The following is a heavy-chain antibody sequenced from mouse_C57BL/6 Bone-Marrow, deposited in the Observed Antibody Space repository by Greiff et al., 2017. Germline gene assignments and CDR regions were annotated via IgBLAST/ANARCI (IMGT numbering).Heavy chain of an antibody. D-gene: IGHD2-4*01. V-gene: IGHV1-85*01. CDR2: IYPRDGST. CDR1: GYTFTSYD. J-gene: IGHJ2*01. CDR3: ARGIYYDYQYYFDY. Sequence: QVQLQQSGPELVKPGASVKLSCKASGYTFTSYDINWVNQRPGQGLEWIGWIYPRDGSTKYNEKFKGKATLTVDTSSSTAYMELHSLTSEDSAVYFCARGIYYDYQYYFDYWGQGTTLTVSS.